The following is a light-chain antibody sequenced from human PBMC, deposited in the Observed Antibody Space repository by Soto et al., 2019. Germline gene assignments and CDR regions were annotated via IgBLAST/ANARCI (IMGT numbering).Light chain of an antibody. Sequence: QSVLTHPPSASATPGQRVTISCSGSSSNIGSNYVYWYQQLPGTAAKLLTYRDNQRPSGVPARFSGSKSGTSASLAISGRQSEDEDYYYCAEWGGSRSGYVFGSVTKVTIL. J-gene: IGLJ1*01. CDR2: RDN. CDR3: AEWGGSRSGYV. CDR1: SSNIGSNY. V-gene: IGLV1-47*01.